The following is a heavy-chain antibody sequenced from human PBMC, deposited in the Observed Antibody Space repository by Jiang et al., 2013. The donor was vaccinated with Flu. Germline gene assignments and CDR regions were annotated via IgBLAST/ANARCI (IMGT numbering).Heavy chain of an antibody. CDR3: ARGAVGMITFGELWGFYGMDV. J-gene: IGHJ6*02. V-gene: IGHV4-59*01. D-gene: IGHD3-16*01. CDR1: GGSISSYY. CDR2: IYYSGST. Sequence: KPSETLSLTCSVSGGSISSYYWSWIRQPPGKGLEWIGYIYYSGSTNYNPSLKSRVTISVDTSKNQFSLKLSSVTAADTAVYYCARGAVGMITFGELWGFYGMDVWGQGTTVTVSS.